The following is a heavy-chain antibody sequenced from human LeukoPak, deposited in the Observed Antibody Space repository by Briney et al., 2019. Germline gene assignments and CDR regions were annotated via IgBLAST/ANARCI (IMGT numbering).Heavy chain of an antibody. CDR2: ISYDGNNK. J-gene: IGHJ4*02. CDR3: ARGDVWSGYYMYYFDY. V-gene: IGHV3-30-3*01. CDR1: ELTFSNYA. Sequence: GGSLRFSCVASELTFSNYAMNWVRKVPVKGLEWLAVISYDGNNKFYADSVKGRFTISRDNSKNTLYLQMNSLRDEDTAVYYCARGDVWSGYYMYYFDYWGQGTLVTVSS. D-gene: IGHD3-3*01.